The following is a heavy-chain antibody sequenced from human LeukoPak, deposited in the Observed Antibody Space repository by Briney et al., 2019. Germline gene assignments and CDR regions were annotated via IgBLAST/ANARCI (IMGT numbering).Heavy chain of an antibody. CDR1: GFTFSDNY. V-gene: IGHV3-11*04. CDR3: AKDRCSNGIGCLYYYMDV. J-gene: IGHJ6*03. CDR2: ISGNGGVI. D-gene: IGHD2-8*01. Sequence: PGGSLRLSCAASGFTFSDNYMTWVRQAPGKGLEWLSYISGNGGVIQYADSVKGRFTISRDNAKNLLYLQMDSLRVEDTAIYYCAKDRCSNGIGCLYYYMDVWGKGTTVTISS.